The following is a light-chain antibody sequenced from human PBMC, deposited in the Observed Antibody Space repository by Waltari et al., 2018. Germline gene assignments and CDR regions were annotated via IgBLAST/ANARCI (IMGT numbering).Light chain of an antibody. CDR1: QSVLYNSIHKTY. V-gene: IGKV4-1*01. CDR3: QQYYTIPPT. Sequence: DIVMTQSPDSLAASLGERVTITCKSSQSVLYNSIHKTYVAWYPHKPGQSPKLLLYWASTRDSGVPDRFSGSGSGTDFTLTISSLQAEDLAVYYCQQYYTIPPTFGQGTKVEIK. CDR2: WAS. J-gene: IGKJ1*01.